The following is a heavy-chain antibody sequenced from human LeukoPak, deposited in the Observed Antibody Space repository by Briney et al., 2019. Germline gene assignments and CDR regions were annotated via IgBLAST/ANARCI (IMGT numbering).Heavy chain of an antibody. J-gene: IGHJ5*01. CDR1: GFTFSNNA. CDR2: ISYDGNKK. CDR3: VGDRRGVVGGTAGVFDF. D-gene: IGHD6-13*01. V-gene: IGHV3-30*04. Sequence: GRSLRLSCAASGFTFSNNAMHWVRHVPGKGLEWVSVISYDGNKKFYTDSVKGRFTISRDSPKNTLYLQMNSLRPEDTAVYSCVGDRRGVVGGTAGVFDFWGQGTLVSVST.